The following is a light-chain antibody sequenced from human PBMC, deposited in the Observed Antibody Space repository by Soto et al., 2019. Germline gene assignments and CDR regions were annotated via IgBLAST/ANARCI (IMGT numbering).Light chain of an antibody. CDR3: QQYNNWPQT. CDR2: GAS. CDR1: QSVSRSY. J-gene: IGKJ1*01. V-gene: IGKV3-20*01. Sequence: EVVLTQSPGTRSLSPGERATLSCRAIQSVSRSYLAWYQQKPGQAPRLLIYGASSRATGIPERFSGSGSGTDFTLTISRLEPEDFAVYYCQQYNNWPQTFGQGTKVDIK.